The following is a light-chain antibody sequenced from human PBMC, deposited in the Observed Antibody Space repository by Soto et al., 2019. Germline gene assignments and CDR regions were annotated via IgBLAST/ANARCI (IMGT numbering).Light chain of an antibody. Sequence: QPVLTQAPSVSGAPGQRVTISCTGSSSNIGARYDVHWYQQLPGTAPKLLIYGNSNRPSGVPDRFSGSKSGTSASLAITGLQAEDEADYYCQSYDSSLSGAVFGTGTKLTVL. V-gene: IGLV1-40*01. J-gene: IGLJ1*01. CDR1: SSNIGARYD. CDR3: QSYDSSLSGAV. CDR2: GNS.